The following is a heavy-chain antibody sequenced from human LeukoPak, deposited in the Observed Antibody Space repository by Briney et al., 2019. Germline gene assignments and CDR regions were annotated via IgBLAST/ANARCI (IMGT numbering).Heavy chain of an antibody. CDR1: GGTFSSYA. V-gene: IGHV1-69*13. CDR2: TIPIFGTA. Sequence: SVKVSCKASGGTFSSYAISWVRQAPGQGLEWMGGTIPIFGTANYAQKFQGRVTTTADESTSTAYMELSSLRSEDTAVYYCAREERDSGYDYFDYWGQGTLVTVSS. CDR3: AREERDSGYDYFDY. J-gene: IGHJ4*02. D-gene: IGHD5-12*01.